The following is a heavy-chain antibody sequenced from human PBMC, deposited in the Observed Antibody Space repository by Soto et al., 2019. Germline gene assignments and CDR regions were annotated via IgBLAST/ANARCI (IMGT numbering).Heavy chain of an antibody. CDR3: ARRGVLPDY. Sequence: QVQLVQSGVEVKKPGASLKVSCKASDYTFTSYGITWVRQAPGQGLEWMGWISADNGVTNYAQKLQGRVTMTTDTSTTTAYMELRNLRSDDTAVYYCARRGVLPDYWGQGTLVTVSS. J-gene: IGHJ4*02. CDR1: DYTFTSYG. V-gene: IGHV1-18*01. CDR2: ISADNGVT. D-gene: IGHD3-10*01.